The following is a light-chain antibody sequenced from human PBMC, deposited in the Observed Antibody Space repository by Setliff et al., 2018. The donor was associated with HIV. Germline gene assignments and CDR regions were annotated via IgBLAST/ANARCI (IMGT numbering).Light chain of an antibody. Sequence: QSALTQPASVSGSPGQSITISCTGSSSNIGARYDVQWFQQLPGTAPKLLIHGNNNRPSGVPARFSGSKSGSSATLAITGLQAEDEADYFCQSYDSSLRAYVFGAGTKVTV. V-gene: IGLV1-40*01. CDR2: GNN. CDR3: QSYDSSLRAYV. J-gene: IGLJ1*01. CDR1: SSNIGARYD.